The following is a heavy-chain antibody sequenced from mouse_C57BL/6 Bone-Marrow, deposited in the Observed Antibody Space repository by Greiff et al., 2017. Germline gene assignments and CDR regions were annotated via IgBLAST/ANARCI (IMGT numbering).Heavy chain of an antibody. J-gene: IGHJ4*01. V-gene: IGHV2-2*01. Sequence: VHLVESGPGLVQPSQSLSITCTVSGFSLTSYGVHWVRQSPGKGLEWLGVIWSGGSTDYNAAFISRLSISKDNSKSQVFFKMNSLQADDTAIYYCARNCPITTVVEEGLGAMDYWGQGTSVTVSS. CDR3: ARNCPITTVVEEGLGAMDY. D-gene: IGHD1-1*01. CDR2: IWSGGST. CDR1: GFSLTSYG.